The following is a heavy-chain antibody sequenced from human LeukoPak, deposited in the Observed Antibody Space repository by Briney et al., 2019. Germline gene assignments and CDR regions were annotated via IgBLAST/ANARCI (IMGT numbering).Heavy chain of an antibody. CDR2: INWNGGST. D-gene: IGHD5-12*01. CDR3: ARGPSGYHNT. V-gene: IGHV3-20*04. J-gene: IGHJ4*02. CDR1: GFTFSSYG. Sequence: GTLRLSCAASGFTFSSYGMSWVRQAPGKGLEWASGINWNGGSTGYADSVKGRFTISRDNSKNTLYLQMNSLRAEDTAVYYCARGPSGYHNTGGQGTLVTVSS.